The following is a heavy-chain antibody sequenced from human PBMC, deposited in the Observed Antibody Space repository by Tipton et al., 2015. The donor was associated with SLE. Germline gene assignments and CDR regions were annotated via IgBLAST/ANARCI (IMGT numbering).Heavy chain of an antibody. D-gene: IGHD3-9*01. CDR3: ARGYTGDYP. Sequence: SLRLSCATSGFTFSMFAMHWVRQAPGKGLEWVAFIQYDGSKTYYTDSVKGRFTVSRDNSKNTLFLQMDSLRVEDTGVYYCARGYTGDYPWGQGTPVTVSS. CDR1: GFTFSMFA. V-gene: IGHV3-30*02. J-gene: IGHJ4*02. CDR2: IQYDGSKT.